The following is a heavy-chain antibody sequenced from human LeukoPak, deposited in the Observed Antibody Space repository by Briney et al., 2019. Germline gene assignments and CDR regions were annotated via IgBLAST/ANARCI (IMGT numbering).Heavy chain of an antibody. D-gene: IGHD3-3*01. CDR1: GGSTTSFY. J-gene: IGHJ6*02. V-gene: IGHV4-4*07. CDR2: IHTGGST. Sequence: PETPSLTCTVSGGSTTSFYWSCIRQPAGTGLEWIRRIHTGGSTNYNPSLKSRVTMSVDTSKNHFSLKLTSVTATDTAMYYCASSFAVAGYYHGMHVWAQGPTVTVSS. CDR3: ASSFAVAGYYHGMHV.